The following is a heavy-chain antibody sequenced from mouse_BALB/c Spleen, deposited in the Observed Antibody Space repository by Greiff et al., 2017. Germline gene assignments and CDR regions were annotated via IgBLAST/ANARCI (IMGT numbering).Heavy chain of an antibody. CDR2: IDPANGNT. Sequence: EVKLMESGAELVKPGASVKLSCTASGFNIKDTYMHWVKQRPEQGLEWIGRIDPANGNTKYDPKFQGKATITADTSSNTAYLQLNSLTSEDTAVYYRDRRAHNYGRSYGPFAYWGQGTLVTVSA. V-gene: IGHV14-3*02. D-gene: IGHD1-1*01. J-gene: IGHJ3*01. CDR3: DRRAHNYGRSYGPFAY. CDR1: GFNIKDTY.